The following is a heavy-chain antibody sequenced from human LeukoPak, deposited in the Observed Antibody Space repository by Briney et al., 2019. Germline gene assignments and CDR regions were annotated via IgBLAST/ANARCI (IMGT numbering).Heavy chain of an antibody. CDR2: INPNSGGT. J-gene: IGHJ5*02. CDR1: GYTFTGYY. V-gene: IGHV1-2*02. CDR3: ARDPPDIYNNLFDP. Sequence: GASVKVSCKASGYTFTGYYMHWVRQAPGQGLEWMGWINPNSGGTNYAQKFQGRVTMTRDTSISTAYMELSRLRSDDTAVYYCARDPPDIYNNLFDPWGQGTLVTVSS. D-gene: IGHD2-15*01.